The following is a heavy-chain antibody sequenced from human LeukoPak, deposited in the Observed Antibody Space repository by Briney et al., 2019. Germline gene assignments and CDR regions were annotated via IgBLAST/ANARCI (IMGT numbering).Heavy chain of an antibody. V-gene: IGHV1-8*01. CDR3: AGEITMVRGVINP. Sequence: ASVKVSCKASGYTFTSYDINWVRQATGQGLEWMGWMNPNSGNTGYAQKFQGRVTMTRNTSISTAYMELSSLRSEDTAVYYCAGEITMVRGVINPWGQGTLVTVSS. D-gene: IGHD3-10*01. CDR2: MNPNSGNT. J-gene: IGHJ5*02. CDR1: GYTFTSYD.